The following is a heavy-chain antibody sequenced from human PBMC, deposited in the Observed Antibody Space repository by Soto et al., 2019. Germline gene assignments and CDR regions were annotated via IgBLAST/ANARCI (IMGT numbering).Heavy chain of an antibody. J-gene: IGHJ3*02. CDR1: GFTFTSSA. CDR2: IVVGSGNT. Sequence: SVKVSCKASGFTFTSSAMQWVRQARGQRLEWIGWIVVGSGNTNYAQKFQERVTITRDMSTSTAYMELSSLRSEDTAVYYCAARYYDILTGLNDAFDIWGQGTMVTVSS. D-gene: IGHD3-9*01. CDR3: AARYYDILTGLNDAFDI. V-gene: IGHV1-58*02.